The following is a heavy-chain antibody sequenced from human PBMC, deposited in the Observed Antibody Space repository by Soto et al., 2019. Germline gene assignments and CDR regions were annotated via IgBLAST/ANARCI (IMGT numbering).Heavy chain of an antibody. D-gene: IGHD3-10*01. CDR3: ARDTTMVRGGRLWFDP. Sequence: PSETLSLTCTVSGGSVSSGSYYWSWIRQPPGKGLEWTGYIYYSGSTNYNPSLKSRVTISVDTSKNQFSLKLSSVTAADTAVYYCARDTTMVRGGRLWFDPWGQGTLVTVSS. CDR2: IYYSGST. V-gene: IGHV4-61*01. CDR1: GGSVSSGSYY. J-gene: IGHJ5*02.